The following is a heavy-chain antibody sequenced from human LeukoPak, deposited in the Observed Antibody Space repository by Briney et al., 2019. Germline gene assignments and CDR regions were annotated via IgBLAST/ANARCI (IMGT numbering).Heavy chain of an antibody. Sequence: SETLSLTCAVYGGSFSGYYWSWIRQPPGKGLEWIGEINHSGSTNYNPSLKSRVTISVDTSKNQFSLKLSSVTAADTAVYYCARERRVLRFLEWLPYPYYFDYWGQGTPVTVSS. CDR3: ARERRVLRFLEWLPYPYYFDY. J-gene: IGHJ4*02. CDR2: INHSGST. V-gene: IGHV4-34*01. CDR1: GGSFSGYY. D-gene: IGHD3-3*01.